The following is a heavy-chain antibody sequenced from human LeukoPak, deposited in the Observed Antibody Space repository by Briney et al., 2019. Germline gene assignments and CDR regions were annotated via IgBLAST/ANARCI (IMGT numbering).Heavy chain of an antibody. J-gene: IGHJ4*02. CDR2: ISYDGSNK. V-gene: IGHV3-30*03. CDR1: GFTFSSYG. D-gene: IGHD3-9*01. Sequence: PGGSLRLSCAVSGFTFSSYGMHWVRQAPGKGLEWVAGISYDGSNKYYADSVRGRFTISRDNSKNTLYLQMNSLRAEDTAVYYCARQLRYFDWLLVPGYYFDYWGQGTLVTVSS. CDR3: ARQLRYFDWLLVPGYYFDY.